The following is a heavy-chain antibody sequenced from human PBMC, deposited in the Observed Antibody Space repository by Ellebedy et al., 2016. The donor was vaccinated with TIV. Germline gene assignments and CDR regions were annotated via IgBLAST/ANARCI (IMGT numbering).Heavy chain of an antibody. CDR2: INPNSGGT. CDR1: GYTFTGYY. CDR3: ARGLGVTLLRYFDY. V-gene: IGHV1-2*04. D-gene: IGHD3-16*01. J-gene: IGHJ4*02. Sequence: ASVKVSCKASGYTFTGYYMHWVRQVPGQGLEWMGWINPNSGGTKYAQNFQGWVTMTRDTSISTAYIELSRLTSDDTAVYYCARGLGVTLLRYFDYWGQGTLVTVSS.